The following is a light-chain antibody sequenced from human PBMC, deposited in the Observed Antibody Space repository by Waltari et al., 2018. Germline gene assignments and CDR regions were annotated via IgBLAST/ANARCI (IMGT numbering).Light chain of an antibody. CDR1: SSNIGNDY. J-gene: IGLJ2*01. CDR2: ENN. Sequence: QSVLTQPPSVSAAPGQKVTISCSGSSSNIGNDYVSWYQQLPGTAPKLFIYENNERPSGIPDRCSGSKSGTSATLGITGLQTGDEADYYCGTWDTSLSALIFGGGTKLTVL. V-gene: IGLV1-51*02. CDR3: GTWDTSLSALI.